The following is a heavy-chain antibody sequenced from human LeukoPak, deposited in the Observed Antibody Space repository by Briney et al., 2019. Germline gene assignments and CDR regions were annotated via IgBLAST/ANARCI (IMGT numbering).Heavy chain of an antibody. Sequence: ASVKVSCKASGYTFTGYYMHWVRQAPGQGLEWMGWINPNRGGTNYAQKLRGRVTMTRDTSLSTAYMVLSRLKSDDATVYYCARVIAVAGTKYYGRDVWGQGTTATVSS. CDR1: GYTFTGYY. D-gene: IGHD6-19*01. V-gene: IGHV1-2*02. CDR3: ARVIAVAGTKYYGRDV. CDR2: INPNRGGT. J-gene: IGHJ6*02.